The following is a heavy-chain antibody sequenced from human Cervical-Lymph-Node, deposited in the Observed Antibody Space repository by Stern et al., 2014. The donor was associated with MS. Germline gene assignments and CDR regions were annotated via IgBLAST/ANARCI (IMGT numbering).Heavy chain of an antibody. CDR2: INPSTGSS. D-gene: IGHD2-21*01. Sequence: VQLLESGPEVKKPGASVRVSCKASGYTFTSHYMHWVRQAPGQGLEWMGLINPSTGSSIYAQRFQGRVAMTRDTSSTTVYLELSSLTSEETALYYCARDVARKYYFDSWGQGTLVTVSS. CDR1: GYTFTSHY. CDR3: ARDVARKYYFDS. J-gene: IGHJ4*02. V-gene: IGHV1-46*01.